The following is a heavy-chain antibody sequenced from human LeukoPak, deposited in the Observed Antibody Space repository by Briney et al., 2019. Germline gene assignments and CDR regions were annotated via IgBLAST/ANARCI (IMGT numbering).Heavy chain of an antibody. CDR1: GFSLSTSGVG. Sequence: SGPTLVKPTQTLTLTCTFSGFSLSTSGVGVGWIRQPPGKALEWLALIYWDDDKRYSPSLKSRLTITKDTSKNQVVLTMTNMDPVDTAPYYCAHIRPPSDITMVRGVISFDYWGQGTLVTVSS. D-gene: IGHD3-10*01. CDR3: AHIRPPSDITMVRGVISFDY. V-gene: IGHV2-5*02. J-gene: IGHJ4*02. CDR2: IYWDDDK.